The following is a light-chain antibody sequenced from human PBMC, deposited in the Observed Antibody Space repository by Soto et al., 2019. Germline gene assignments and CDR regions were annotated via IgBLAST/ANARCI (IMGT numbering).Light chain of an antibody. V-gene: IGLV2-14*01. J-gene: IGLJ1*01. CDR3: SSYGSTSSRYV. CDR1: SSDVGGYHY. CDR2: EVS. Sequence: QSALTQPASVSGSPGQSITISCTGTSSDVGGYHYVSWYQHHPGKALKLMIYEVSNRPSGVSNRFSGSKSGNTASLTISGLQAEDEADYFCSSYGSTSSRYVFGTGTKVTVL.